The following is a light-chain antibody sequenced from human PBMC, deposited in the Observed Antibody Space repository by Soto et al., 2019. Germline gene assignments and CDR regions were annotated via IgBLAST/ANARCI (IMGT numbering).Light chain of an antibody. CDR2: GAS. J-gene: IGKJ1*01. CDR1: QSVSSN. CDR3: QQYNNWPQT. Sequence: EIVMMQSPATLSVSPGERATLSCRASQSVSSNLAWYQQKPGQAPRLLIYGASTRATGIPARFSGSGSGTEFTLTISSLQSEDFAVYYCQQYNNWPQTFGQGTKADIK. V-gene: IGKV3-15*01.